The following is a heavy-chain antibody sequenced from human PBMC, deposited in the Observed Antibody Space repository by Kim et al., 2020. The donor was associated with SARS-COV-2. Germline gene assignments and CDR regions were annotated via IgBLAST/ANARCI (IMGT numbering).Heavy chain of an antibody. D-gene: IGHD6-19*01. CDR3: ARDRDSSGWPNWFDP. V-gene: IGHV1-69*13. J-gene: IGHJ5*02. CDR1: GGTFSSYA. Sequence: SVKVSCKASGGTFSSYAISWVRQAPGQGLEWMGGIIPIFGTANYAQKFQGRVTITADESTSTAYMELSSLRSEDTAVYYCARDRDSSGWPNWFDPWGQGTLVTVSS. CDR2: IIPIFGTA.